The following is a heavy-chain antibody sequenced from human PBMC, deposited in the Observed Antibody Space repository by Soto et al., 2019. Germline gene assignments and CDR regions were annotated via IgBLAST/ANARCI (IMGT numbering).Heavy chain of an antibody. Sequence: ASVKVSCKASGYTFTSYGISWVRQAPGQGLEWMGWISAYNGNTNYAQKLQGRVTMTTDTSTSTAYMELRSLRSDDTAVYYCARDRLWYCSSTSCSGDVRGKGTTVTVSS. D-gene: IGHD2-2*01. J-gene: IGHJ6*04. CDR3: ARDRLWYCSSTSCSGDV. CDR2: ISAYNGNT. V-gene: IGHV1-18*01. CDR1: GYTFTSYG.